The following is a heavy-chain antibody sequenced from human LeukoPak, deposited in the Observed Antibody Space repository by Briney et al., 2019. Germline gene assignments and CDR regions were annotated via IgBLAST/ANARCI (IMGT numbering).Heavy chain of an antibody. CDR1: GFTFSSYS. V-gene: IGHV3-48*04. J-gene: IGHJ4*02. Sequence: GGSLRPTCAASGFTFSSYSMNWVRQAPGKGLEWVSYISSGSSTINYADSVKGRFTISRDNAKNSLYLQMNSLRVEDSAVYYCARMEFQLLYYFDCWGQGTLVTVSS. D-gene: IGHD2-2*01. CDR3: ARMEFQLLYYFDC. CDR2: ISSGSSTI.